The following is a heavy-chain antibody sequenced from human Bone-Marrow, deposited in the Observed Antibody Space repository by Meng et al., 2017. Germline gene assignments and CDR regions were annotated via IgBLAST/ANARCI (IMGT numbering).Heavy chain of an antibody. D-gene: IGHD3-10*01. V-gene: IGHV1-18*01. J-gene: IGHJ4*02. CDR3: ARRTPGRSYSDY. CDR1: DYTSASYG. CDR2: FVSNADT. Sequence: QAQLLQSGAEVKKPGASVWVSCKASDYTSASYGISWFRQAPGQGLEWMGWFVSNADTYPAQKFQGRVTMTRDTHTSTDFMELRSLRFDDTAVYYCARRTPGRSYSDYWGQGTLVTVSS.